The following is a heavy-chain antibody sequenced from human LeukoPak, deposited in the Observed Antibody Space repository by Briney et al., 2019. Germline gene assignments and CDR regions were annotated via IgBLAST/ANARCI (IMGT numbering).Heavy chain of an antibody. D-gene: IGHD2-2*01. V-gene: IGHV3-48*03. CDR2: ISSSGSTI. CDR1: GFTFSSYE. J-gene: IGHJ6*04. Sequence: GGSLRLSCAASGFTFSSYEMNWVRQAPGKGLEWVSYISSSGSTIYYADSVKGRFTISRDNAKNSPYLQMNSLRAEDTAVYYCARDIVVVPAAMGGGYYYHGMDVWGKGTTVTVSS. CDR3: ARDIVVVPAAMGGGYYYHGMDV.